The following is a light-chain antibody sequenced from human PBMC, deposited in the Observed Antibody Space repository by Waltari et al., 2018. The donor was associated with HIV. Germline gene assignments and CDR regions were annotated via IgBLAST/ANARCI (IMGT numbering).Light chain of an antibody. Sequence: EIVMTQSPATLSVSPGERVSLSCTASQDVITNLAWYQQKPGQAPRLLIYGATTRATGIPPRFSGGGSGTEFTLTSGSLQSEEFTFYYCQQYNKWPRTFGQGTKVEVK. CDR1: QDVITN. J-gene: IGKJ1*01. V-gene: IGKV3-15*01. CDR2: GAT. CDR3: QQYNKWPRT.